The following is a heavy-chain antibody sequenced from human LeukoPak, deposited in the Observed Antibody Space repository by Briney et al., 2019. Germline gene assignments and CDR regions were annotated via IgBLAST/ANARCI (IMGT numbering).Heavy chain of an antibody. CDR1: GGSISSYY. CDR2: IFYSGST. J-gene: IGHJ4*02. Sequence: SETLSLTCTVSGGSISSYYWNWIRQPPGKGLEWIGYIFYSGSTSYNPSLKSRVTISLDTSKNQFSLKLTSVTAADTAVYYCARKGYFDSWGQGTLVTVSS. CDR3: ARKGYFDS. V-gene: IGHV4-59*08.